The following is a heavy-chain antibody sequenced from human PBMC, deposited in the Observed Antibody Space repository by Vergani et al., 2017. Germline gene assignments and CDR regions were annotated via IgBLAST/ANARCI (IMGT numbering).Heavy chain of an antibody. J-gene: IGHJ3*01. CDR1: GYSISSGYS. D-gene: IGHD3-10*01. Sequence: QVQLQESGPGLVKPSETLSLTCAVSGYSISSGYSWGFIRQPPGKGLEWIGSISSSGSPYYNPTLKSRLAFSVDTSKNLFSLRLKSVTATDTGMYYCARPVGPSAIADGYHVWGQGTMVTVS. CDR3: ARPVGPSAIADGYHV. CDR2: ISSSGSP. V-gene: IGHV4-38-2*01.